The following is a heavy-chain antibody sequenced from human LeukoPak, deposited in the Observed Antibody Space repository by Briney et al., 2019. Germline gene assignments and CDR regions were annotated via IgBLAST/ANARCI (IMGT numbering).Heavy chain of an antibody. D-gene: IGHD6-19*01. CDR2: IIPIFGTA. Sequence: SVKVSCKASGGTFSSYAISWARQAPGQGLEWMGGIIPIFGTANYAQKFQGRVTITADESTSTAYVELSSLRSEDTAVYYCARVESIAVAAWFDPWGQGTLVSVSS. CDR3: ARVESIAVAAWFDP. CDR1: GGTFSSYA. J-gene: IGHJ5*02. V-gene: IGHV1-69*13.